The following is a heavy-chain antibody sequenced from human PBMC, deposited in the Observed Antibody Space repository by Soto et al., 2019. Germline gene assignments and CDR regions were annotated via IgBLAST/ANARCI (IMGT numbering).Heavy chain of an antibody. D-gene: IGHD3-16*01. CDR3: ARDTYTNYVNYFDR. V-gene: IGHV3-11*01. Sequence: GGSLRLSCAASGFSFKDYYMTWMRQTPEKGLEWISTITSSGGNAYYAASVKGRVTISRDNAHNSLYLQMSGLRAEDTALYYCARDTYTNYVNYFDRRDQGPLVTVSS. CDR1: GFSFKDYY. CDR2: ITSSGGNA. J-gene: IGHJ5*02.